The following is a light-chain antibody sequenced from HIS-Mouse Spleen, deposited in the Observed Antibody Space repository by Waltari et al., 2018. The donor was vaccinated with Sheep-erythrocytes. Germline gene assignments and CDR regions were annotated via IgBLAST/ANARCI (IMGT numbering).Light chain of an antibody. CDR2: DVS. Sequence: QSALTQPRSVSGSPGQSVTIPCTGTSSDVGGSHYVSGYQQHPGKAPKLMIYDVSKRPSGVPDRFSGSKSGNTASLTISGLQAEDEADYYCCSYAGSYNHVFATGTKVTVL. CDR3: CSYAGSYNHV. V-gene: IGLV2-11*01. CDR1: SSDVGGSHY. J-gene: IGLJ1*01.